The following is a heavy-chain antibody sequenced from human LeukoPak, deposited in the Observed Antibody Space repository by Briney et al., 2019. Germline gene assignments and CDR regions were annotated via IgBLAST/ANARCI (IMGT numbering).Heavy chain of an antibody. CDR1: GFTFSTYG. J-gene: IGHJ4*02. Sequence: PGGSLRLSCAASGFTFSTYGMSWVRRAPGKGLEWVSAISGSGDYTYYADSVKGRFTISRDNLKDTLSLQMNSLRAEDTAVYYCARDKPPPYYYDSSGIFDYWGQGTLVTVSS. V-gene: IGHV3-23*01. CDR2: ISGSGDYT. CDR3: ARDKPPPYYYDSSGIFDY. D-gene: IGHD3-22*01.